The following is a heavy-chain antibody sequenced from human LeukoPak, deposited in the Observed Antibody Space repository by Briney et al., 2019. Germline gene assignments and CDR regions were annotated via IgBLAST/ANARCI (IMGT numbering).Heavy chain of an antibody. Sequence: PGGSLRLSCAASGFTVSSNYMSWVRQAPGKGLEWVSVIYSGGSTYHADSVKGRFTISRDNSKSTLYLQMNSLRAEDTAVYYCARIAPGIAVAGTSDYWGQGTLVTVSS. CDR1: GFTVSSNY. CDR3: ARIAPGIAVAGTSDY. J-gene: IGHJ4*02. V-gene: IGHV3-53*01. CDR2: IYSGGST. D-gene: IGHD6-19*01.